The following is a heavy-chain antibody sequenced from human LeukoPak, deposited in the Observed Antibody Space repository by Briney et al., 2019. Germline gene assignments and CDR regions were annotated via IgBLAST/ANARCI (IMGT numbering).Heavy chain of an antibody. D-gene: IGHD5-18*01. CDR3: ARDARGYSYGYYFDY. Sequence: SETLSLTCTVSGGSISSYYWSWIRQPPGKGLEWIGYIYYSGSTNYNPSLKSRVTISVDTSKNQFSLKLSSVTAADTAVYYCARDARGYSYGYYFDYWGQGTTVTVSS. CDR1: GGSISSYY. J-gene: IGHJ4*03. CDR2: IYYSGST. V-gene: IGHV4-59*01.